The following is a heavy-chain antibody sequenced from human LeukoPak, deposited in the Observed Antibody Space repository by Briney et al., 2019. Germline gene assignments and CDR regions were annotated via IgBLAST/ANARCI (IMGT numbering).Heavy chain of an antibody. V-gene: IGHV4-34*01. Sequence: PSETLSLTCAVYGGSFSGYYWSWIRQPPGKGLEWIGEINHSGSTNYNPSLKSRVTISVDTSKNQFSLKLSSVTAADTAVYYCARGPGNSGLLSLDYWGQGTLVTVSS. CDR3: ARGPGNSGLLSLDY. CDR2: INHSGST. CDR1: GGSFSGYY. D-gene: IGHD3-10*01. J-gene: IGHJ4*02.